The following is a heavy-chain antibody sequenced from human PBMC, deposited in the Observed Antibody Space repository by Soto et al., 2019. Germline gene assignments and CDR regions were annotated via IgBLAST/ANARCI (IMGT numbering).Heavy chain of an antibody. J-gene: IGHJ5*02. D-gene: IGHD3-10*01. CDR2: IYYSGVT. V-gene: IGHV4-31*02. CDR3: ARDLRGRRSGRFDP. Sequence: QVQLQESGPGLVKPSETLSLTWTLSGDPITSGGFYWTWIRQHPAKGLEWIGYIYYSGVTYYNPSLKSRATISVDTSKNQFSLNLSSVSAADTAMYYCARDLRGRRSGRFDPWGQGTLVTVSS. CDR1: GDPITSGGFY.